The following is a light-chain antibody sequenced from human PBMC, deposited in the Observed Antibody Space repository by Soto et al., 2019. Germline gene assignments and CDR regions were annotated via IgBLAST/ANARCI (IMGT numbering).Light chain of an antibody. J-gene: IGKJ1*01. CDR3: QQYNNWPLT. CDR1: QSVSSN. CDR2: GAS. V-gene: IGKV3-15*01. Sequence: EIVMTQSPATLSVSPGERATLSCRASQSVSSNLAWYQQKPGKAPRLLIYGASTRATGIPARFSGDGSGTEFILTISSLQSEDFAVYYCQQYNNWPLTFGQGTKV.